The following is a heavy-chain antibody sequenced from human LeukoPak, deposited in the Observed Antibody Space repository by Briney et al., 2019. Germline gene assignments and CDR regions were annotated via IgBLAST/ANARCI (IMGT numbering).Heavy chain of an antibody. Sequence: GGSLRLSCVVSGFTFSDYYMSWIRQAPGKGLEWISYISSSGNTIYYADSVKGRFTISRDNAKNSLYLQVDSLRAEDTAVYYCARAASWFDPWGQGTLVTVSS. V-gene: IGHV3-11*01. CDR1: GFTFSDYY. CDR3: ARAASWFDP. CDR2: ISSSGNTI. J-gene: IGHJ5*02.